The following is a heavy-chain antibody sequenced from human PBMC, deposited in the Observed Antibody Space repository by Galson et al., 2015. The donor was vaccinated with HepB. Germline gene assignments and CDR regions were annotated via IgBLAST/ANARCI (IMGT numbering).Heavy chain of an antibody. CDR2: IIPILGIA. CDR3: ASGGLYCRGGSCYHYYYYYMDV. V-gene: IGHV1-69*10. D-gene: IGHD2-15*01. Sequence: SVKVSCKASGGTFSSYAISWVRQAPGQGLEWMGGIIPILGIANYAQKFQGRVTITADKSTSTAYMELSSLRSEDTAVYYCASGGLYCRGGSCYHYYYYYMDVWGKGTTVTVSS. J-gene: IGHJ6*03. CDR1: GGTFSSYA.